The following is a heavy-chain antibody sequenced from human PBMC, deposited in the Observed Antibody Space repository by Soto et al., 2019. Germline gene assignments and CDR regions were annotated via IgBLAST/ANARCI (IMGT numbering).Heavy chain of an antibody. D-gene: IGHD2-15*01. Sequence: ASVKVSCKASGYTFTSYGISWVRQAPGQGLEWMGWISAYNGNTNYAQKLQGRVTMTTDTSTSTAYIELRSLRSDDTAVYYCARDRGGGSCCSFDYWGQGTLVTVSS. CDR1: GYTFTSYG. J-gene: IGHJ4*02. CDR3: ARDRGGGSCCSFDY. CDR2: ISAYNGNT. V-gene: IGHV1-18*01.